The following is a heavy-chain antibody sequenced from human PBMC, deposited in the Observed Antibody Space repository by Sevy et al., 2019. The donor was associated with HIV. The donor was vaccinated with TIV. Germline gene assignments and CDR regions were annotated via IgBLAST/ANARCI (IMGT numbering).Heavy chain of an antibody. CDR1: GFNFTASA. V-gene: IGHV3-23*01. J-gene: IGHJ1*01. CDR3: AKPASHNLWFAY. D-gene: IGHD3-10*01. CDR2: IGRSGSSS. Sequence: GGSLRLSCVASGFNFTASAMSWVRQSPGKGLEWVSTIGRSGSSSYYAHSVKGRFTISRDNSKRTLYLQMNSLTADDTAVYFCAKPASHNLWFAYWGQGILVTVSS.